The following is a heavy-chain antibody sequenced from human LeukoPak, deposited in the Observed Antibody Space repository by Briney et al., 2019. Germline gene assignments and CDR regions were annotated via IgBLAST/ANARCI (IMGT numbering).Heavy chain of an antibody. V-gene: IGHV3-48*01. CDR3: ARVGGSSIAARRYYYYYMDV. CDR2: VSSSSSTI. J-gene: IGHJ6*03. D-gene: IGHD6-6*01. Sequence: PGGSLRLSCAASGFTFSSYSMNWVRQAPGKGLEWVSYVSSSSSTIYYADSVKGRFTISRDTAKNSLYLQMNSLRAEDTAVYYCARVGGSSIAARRYYYYYMDVWGKGTTVTVSS. CDR1: GFTFSSYS.